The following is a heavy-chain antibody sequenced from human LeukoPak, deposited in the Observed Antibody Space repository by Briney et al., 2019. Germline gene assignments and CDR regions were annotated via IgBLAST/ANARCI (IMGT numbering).Heavy chain of an antibody. CDR3: ARDAAVQQLDYYYYYMDV. CDR1: GFTFNNYE. J-gene: IGHJ6*03. Sequence: PGGSLRLACAASGFTFNNYEFNWIRQAPGKGLEWVANIKQDGSEKYYVDSVKGRFTISRDNAKNSLYLQMNSLRAEDTAVYYCARDAAVQQLDYYYYYMDVWGKGTTVTVSS. V-gene: IGHV3-7*01. CDR2: IKQDGSEK. D-gene: IGHD6-13*01.